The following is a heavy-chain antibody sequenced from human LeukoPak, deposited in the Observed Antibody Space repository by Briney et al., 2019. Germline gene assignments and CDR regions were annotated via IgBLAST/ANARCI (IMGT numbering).Heavy chain of an antibody. CDR1: GYTFTSYG. J-gene: IGHJ5*02. CDR2: ISAYNGNT. D-gene: IGHD3-22*01. V-gene: IGHV1-18*01. CDR3: ARARTYYYDRSGSPYNWFDP. Sequence: ASVKVSCKASGYTFTSYGISWVRQAPGQGLEWMGWISAYNGNTNYAQKLQGRVTMTTDTSTSTAYMELRSLRSDDTAVYYCARARTYYYDRSGSPYNWFDPWGQGPLVTVSS.